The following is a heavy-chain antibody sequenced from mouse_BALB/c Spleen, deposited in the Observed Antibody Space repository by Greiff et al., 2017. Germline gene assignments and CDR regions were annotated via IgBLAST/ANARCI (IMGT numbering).Heavy chain of an antibody. CDR2: INPSSGYT. CDR3: ARSGTTADGFAY. D-gene: IGHD1-2*01. J-gene: IGHJ3*01. Sequence: VQLQQSGAELARPGASVKMSCKASGYTFTSYTMHWVKQRPGQGLEWIGYINPSSGYTNYNQKFEDKATLTADKSSSTAYMQLSSLTSEDSAVYYCARSGTTADGFAYWGQGTLVTVSA. CDR1: GYTFTSYT. V-gene: IGHV1-4*01.